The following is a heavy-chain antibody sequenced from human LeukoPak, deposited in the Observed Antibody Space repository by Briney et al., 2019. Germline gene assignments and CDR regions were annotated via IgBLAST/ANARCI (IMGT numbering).Heavy chain of an antibody. CDR1: GYTFTSYD. CDR2: MSPNSGNT. V-gene: IGHV1-8*03. D-gene: IGHD6-19*01. Sequence: ASVKVSCKASGYTFTSYDINWVRQATGQGLEWMGWMSPNSGNTGYAQKFQGRVTITADKSTSTAYMELSSLRSEDTAVYYCARIPSSGWYRDAFDIWGQGTMVTVSS. J-gene: IGHJ3*02. CDR3: ARIPSSGWYRDAFDI.